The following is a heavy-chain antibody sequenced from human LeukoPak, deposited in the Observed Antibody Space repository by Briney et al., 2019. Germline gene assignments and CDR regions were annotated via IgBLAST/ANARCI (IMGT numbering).Heavy chain of an antibody. CDR2: IYTTGST. Sequence: SETLSLTCTVSGGSISSGSYYWTWIRQPAGKGLEWIGRIYTTGSTNYNPPLKSRVTIPMDTSKNQFSLILSSVTAADTAVYYCARVNYSDSSGRPFDSWGQGTLVTVSS. CDR3: ARVNYSDSSGRPFDS. J-gene: IGHJ4*02. D-gene: IGHD3-22*01. CDR1: GGSISSGSYY. V-gene: IGHV4-61*02.